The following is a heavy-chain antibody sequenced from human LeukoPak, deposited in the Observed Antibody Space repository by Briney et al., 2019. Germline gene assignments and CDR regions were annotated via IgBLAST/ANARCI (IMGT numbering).Heavy chain of an antibody. CDR3: ARIGLFGYCTSTDCHSPLDC. D-gene: IGHD2-2*03. J-gene: IGHJ4*02. Sequence: PSETLSLTCTVSGASINRGTHYWSWVRQAAGKGLEWLGRVYATGNTNYNPSLWSRLSISIDTSRNQFSLKLNSVTAADTAVYYCARIGLFGYCTSTDCHSPLDCWGQGTLVTVSS. V-gene: IGHV4-61*02. CDR2: VYATGNT. CDR1: GASINRGTHY.